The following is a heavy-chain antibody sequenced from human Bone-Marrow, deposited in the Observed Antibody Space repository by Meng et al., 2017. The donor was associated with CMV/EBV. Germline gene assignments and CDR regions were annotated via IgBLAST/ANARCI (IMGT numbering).Heavy chain of an antibody. J-gene: IGHJ5*02. CDR3: IRNGAYALDR. CDR2: MKDNLGS. D-gene: IGHD2-2*01. Sequence: GSLRLSCDVSGGSISAGHWWSWVRQSPSKGLEWIGEMKDNLGSNYNPSLKSRVTMSVDKSKNQFSLQLTSMTAADTAVYYCIRNGAYALDRWGQGTLVTVSS. V-gene: IGHV4-4*02. CDR1: GGSISAGHW.